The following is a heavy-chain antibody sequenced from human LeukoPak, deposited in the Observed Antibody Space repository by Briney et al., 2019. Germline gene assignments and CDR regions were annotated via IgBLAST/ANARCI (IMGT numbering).Heavy chain of an antibody. V-gene: IGHV4-39*01. Sequence: SETLSLTCSVSGGSISSNYYWGWIRQSSGKGLEWIGNIYYSGTTFYSPSLKSRVTISVVTSKNQFSLKLTSVTAADTAVYYCARQLGAFDIWGQGTVVTVSS. J-gene: IGHJ3*02. CDR1: GGSISSNYY. CDR3: ARQLGAFDI. D-gene: IGHD3-16*01. CDR2: IYYSGTT.